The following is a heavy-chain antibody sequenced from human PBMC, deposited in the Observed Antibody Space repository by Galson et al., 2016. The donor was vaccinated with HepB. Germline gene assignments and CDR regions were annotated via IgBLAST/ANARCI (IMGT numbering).Heavy chain of an antibody. J-gene: IGHJ4*02. Sequence: SLRLPRAASGFTFSNHWMSWVRQAPGKGLEWVANIMQDETENYVDSVKGRLTISRENAKKSLYLQMNSLRAEDTAAYYCARGPDYGDWVDFLDCWGQGTLVTVAS. CDR3: ARGPDYGDWVDFLDC. D-gene: IGHD4-17*01. V-gene: IGHV3-7*04. CDR1: GFTFSNHW. CDR2: IMQDETE.